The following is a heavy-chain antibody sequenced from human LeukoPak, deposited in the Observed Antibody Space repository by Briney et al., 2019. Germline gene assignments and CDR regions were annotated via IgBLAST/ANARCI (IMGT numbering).Heavy chain of an antibody. J-gene: IGHJ3*02. CDR2: IYSGGST. V-gene: IGHV3-53*01. CDR1: GFIVSSNY. Sequence: PGGSLRLSCAASGFIVSSNYMSWVRQAPGEGLEWVSFIYSGGSTYYADSVKGRFTISRGNSKNTLYFQMNSLRVEDTAVYYCARGGSGHCSGTICYEGYAFDIWGQGTMVTVSS. CDR3: ARGGSGHCSGTICYEGYAFDI. D-gene: IGHD2-2*01.